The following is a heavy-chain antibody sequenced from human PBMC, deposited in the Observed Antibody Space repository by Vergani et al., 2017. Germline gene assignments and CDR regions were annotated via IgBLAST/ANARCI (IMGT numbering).Heavy chain of an antibody. Sequence: EVQLVQSGAEVKKPGATMKISCKVSGYTFTDHYMHWVKQAPGKGLEWLGLVDPEDGETIYAEKFKGRVTIAADTSTDTAHVELSSRRSDDTAVDYCQTPQTVSTGGMEVWGQGTTVIVSS. CDR2: VDPEDGET. V-gene: IGHV1-69-2*01. J-gene: IGHJ6*02. CDR1: GYTFTDHY. D-gene: IGHD4-17*01. CDR3: QTPQTVSTGGMEV.